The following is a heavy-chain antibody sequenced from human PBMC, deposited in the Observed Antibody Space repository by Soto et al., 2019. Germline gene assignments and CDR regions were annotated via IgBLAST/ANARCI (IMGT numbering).Heavy chain of an antibody. Sequence: QVQLVESGGGVVQPGRSLRLSCAASGFTFNSYGIHWVRQAPGKGLEWVAVIWYDGSNKYYADSVRGRFTISRDSSKNTLYLQMNSLRAEDTALYYCARDGDSSGWAFDYWSQGTLVTVSS. V-gene: IGHV3-33*01. J-gene: IGHJ4*02. CDR3: ARDGDSSGWAFDY. D-gene: IGHD6-19*01. CDR1: GFTFNSYG. CDR2: IWYDGSNK.